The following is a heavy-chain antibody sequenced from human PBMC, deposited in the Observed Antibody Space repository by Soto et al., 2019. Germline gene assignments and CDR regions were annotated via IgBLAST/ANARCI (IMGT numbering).Heavy chain of an antibody. J-gene: IGHJ4*02. CDR1: GFTFSHYA. V-gene: IGHV3-30*18. CDR3: AKDGSHTFGY. D-gene: IGHD1-26*01. Sequence: QVQLVESGGGVVQPGRSLRLSCAASGFTFSHYAMHWVRQAPGKGLEWVALMSYDGSNEYYADSVKGRFTISRDNSKNTLYLQMNSLRAEDTAVYYWAKDGSHTFGYWGQGTLVTVSS. CDR2: MSYDGSNE.